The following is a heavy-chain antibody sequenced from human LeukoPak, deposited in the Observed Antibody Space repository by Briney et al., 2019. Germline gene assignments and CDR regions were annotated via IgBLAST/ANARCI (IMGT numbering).Heavy chain of an antibody. D-gene: IGHD3-10*01. CDR1: GGSISRGDYY. V-gene: IGHV4-30-4*01. CDR3: ARDLGYYGSGGYFDY. J-gene: IGHJ4*02. CDR2: IYYSGST. Sequence: SQTLSLTCTVSGGSISRGDYYWSWIRQPPGKGLEWIGYIYYSGSTYYNPSLKSRVTISVDTSKNQFSLKLSSVTAADTAVYYCARDLGYYGSGGYFDYWGQGTLVTVSS.